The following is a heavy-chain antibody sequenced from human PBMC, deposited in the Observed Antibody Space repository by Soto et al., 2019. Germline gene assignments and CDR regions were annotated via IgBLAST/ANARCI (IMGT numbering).Heavy chain of an antibody. Sequence: GGSLRLSCAASGFTFSSYAMHWVRQAPGKGLEWVAVISYDGSNKYYADSVKGRFTISRDNSKNTLYLQMNSLRAEDTAVYYCARNIDYDFWSGQGAFDIWGQGTMVTVSS. CDR2: ISYDGSNK. J-gene: IGHJ3*02. CDR1: GFTFSSYA. CDR3: ARNIDYDFWSGQGAFDI. V-gene: IGHV3-30-3*01. D-gene: IGHD3-3*01.